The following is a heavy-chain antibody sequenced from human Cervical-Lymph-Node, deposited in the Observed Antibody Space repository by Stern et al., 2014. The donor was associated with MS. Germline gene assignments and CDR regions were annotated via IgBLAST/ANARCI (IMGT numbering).Heavy chain of an antibody. Sequence: VQLVESGGGLVQPGGSLRLSCAASGFTFTGFAMSWVRQAPGKGLEWVSAVAAGGGMTYYADSVKGRFTISRDNSKNTLYLQMSSLRAEDTAVYYCAKDRLGYSYAYSNDFDFWGQGALVTVSS. CDR3: AKDRLGYSYAYSNDFDF. D-gene: IGHD5-18*01. J-gene: IGHJ4*02. V-gene: IGHV3-23*04. CDR1: GFTFTGFA. CDR2: VAAGGGMT.